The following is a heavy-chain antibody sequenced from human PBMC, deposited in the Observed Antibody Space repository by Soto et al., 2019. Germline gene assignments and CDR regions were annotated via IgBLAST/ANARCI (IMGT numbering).Heavy chain of an antibody. J-gene: IGHJ6*02. CDR1: GGSMSSGAYY. D-gene: IGHD4-4*01. CDR2: IYYSGNT. V-gene: IGHV4-31*03. CDR3: AKDQAYSGPYYYYGLDV. Sequence: SETLSLTCTVTGGSMSSGAYYWTWIRQHPEKGLEWIGYIYYSGNTYYNPSLKSRVTISADTSKNQFSLSMNSVTVADTAVYYCAKDQAYSGPYYYYGLDVWGQGTTVTVSS.